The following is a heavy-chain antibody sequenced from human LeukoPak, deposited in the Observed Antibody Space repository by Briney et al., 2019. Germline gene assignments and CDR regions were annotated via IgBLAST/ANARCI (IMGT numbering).Heavy chain of an antibody. D-gene: IGHD3-22*01. Sequence: PSQTLSLTCTVSGGSISSYYWSWIRQPPGKGLEWIGYIYYSGSTNYNPSLKSRVTISVDTSKNQFSLKLSSVTAADTAVYYCARAEDYDSSGYYYLFDYWGQGTLVTVS. CDR3: ARAEDYDSSGYYYLFDY. CDR2: IYYSGST. CDR1: GGSISSYY. V-gene: IGHV4-59*01. J-gene: IGHJ4*02.